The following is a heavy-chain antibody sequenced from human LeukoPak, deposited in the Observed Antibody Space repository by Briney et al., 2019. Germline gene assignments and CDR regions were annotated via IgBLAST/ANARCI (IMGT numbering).Heavy chain of an antibody. J-gene: IGHJ5*02. CDR1: GGSISSYH. CDR2: IYATGST. V-gene: IGHV4-4*09. D-gene: IGHD3-10*01. Sequence: KPSETLSLTCTVSGGSISSYHWSWIRQPPGKGLEWIGYIYATGSTNYNPSLKSRVTISVDTSKNQFSLNLRSVTAADTAVYYCARHGSVRSPLGPWGQGTLVTVSS. CDR3: ARHGSVRSPLGP.